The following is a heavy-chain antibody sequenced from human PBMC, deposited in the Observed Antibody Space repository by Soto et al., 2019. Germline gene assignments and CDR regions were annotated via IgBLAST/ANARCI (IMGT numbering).Heavy chain of an antibody. CDR3: ARPEYGDYDYYYYGMDV. D-gene: IGHD4-17*01. CDR1: GGTFSSYA. Sequence: SVKVSCKASGGTFSSYAISWVRQAPGQGLEWMGGIIPIFGTANYAQKSQGRVTITADESTSTAYMELSSLRSEDTAVYYCARPEYGDYDYYYYGMDVWGQGTTVTVSS. J-gene: IGHJ6*02. V-gene: IGHV1-69*13. CDR2: IIPIFGTA.